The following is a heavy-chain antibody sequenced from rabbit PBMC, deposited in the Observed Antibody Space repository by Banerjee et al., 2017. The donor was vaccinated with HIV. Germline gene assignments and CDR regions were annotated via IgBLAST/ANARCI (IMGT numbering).Heavy chain of an antibody. D-gene: IGHD6-1*01. V-gene: IGHV1S40*01. CDR2: IVGGSSGIT. CDR1: GFDFSSNS. CDR3: ARDIYGNAGAAYATEYYFNL. Sequence: QSLEESGGDLVKPGGTLTLTCKASGFDFSSNSMCWVRQAPGKGLEWIACIVGGSSGITYYASWAKGRFTISKTSSTTVTLQMTSLTVADTATYFCARDIYGNAGAAYATEYYFNLWGPGTLVTVS. J-gene: IGHJ4*01.